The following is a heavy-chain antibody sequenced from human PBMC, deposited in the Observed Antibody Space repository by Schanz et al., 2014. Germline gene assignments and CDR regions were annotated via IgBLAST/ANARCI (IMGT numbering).Heavy chain of an antibody. Sequence: EVQLLESGGGLVQPGGSLRLSCAASGFSFSDYSMNWVRQAPGKGLEWISYIKISGDVFYTDSVKGRFTISRDNAKSSLYLQMSSLRDEDTAVYYCRLWFGELYYGMDVWGQGTTVTVSS. J-gene: IGHJ6*02. V-gene: IGHV3-48*02. CDR2: IKISGDV. CDR1: GFSFSDYS. D-gene: IGHD3-10*01. CDR3: RLWFGELYYGMDV.